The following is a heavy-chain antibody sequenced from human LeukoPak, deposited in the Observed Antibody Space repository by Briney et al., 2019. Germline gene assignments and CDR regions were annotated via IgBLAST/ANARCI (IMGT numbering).Heavy chain of an antibody. CDR1: GFTFSSYW. D-gene: IGHD1-26*01. CDR3: ARDTRFLGATIWNYYYGMDV. Sequence: PGGSLRLSCAASGFTFSSYWMSWVRQAPGKGLEWVANIKQDGSEKYYVDSVKGRFTISRDNAKNSLYLQMNSLRAEDTAVYYCARDTRFLGATIWNYYYGMDVWGQGTTVTVSS. V-gene: IGHV3-7*01. J-gene: IGHJ6*02. CDR2: IKQDGSEK.